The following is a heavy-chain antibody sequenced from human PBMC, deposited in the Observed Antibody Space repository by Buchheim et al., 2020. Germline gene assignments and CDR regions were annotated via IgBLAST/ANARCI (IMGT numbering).Heavy chain of an antibody. CDR2: ISSSGHTI. D-gene: IGHD5-12*01. Sequence: EVQLVESGGGLVQPGGSPRLSCAASGFTFSSYEMNWVRQAPGKGLEWGSCISSSGHTIYYADSVKGRFTISRDNAKKPRFLQMNSLRAEDTAVYYCAREYSGYDLTYDYWGQGTL. J-gene: IGHJ4*02. CDR1: GFTFSSYE. CDR3: AREYSGYDLTYDY. V-gene: IGHV3-48*03.